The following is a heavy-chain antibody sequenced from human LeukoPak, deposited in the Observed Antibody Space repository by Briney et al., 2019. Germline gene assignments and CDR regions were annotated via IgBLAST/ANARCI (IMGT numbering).Heavy chain of an antibody. V-gene: IGHV3-11*01. CDR2: ISSSGSTI. Sequence: GGSLRLSCAASGFTFSDYYMSWIRQAPGKGLEWVSYISSSGSTIYYADSVKGRFTISRDNAKNSLYLQMNSLRAEDTALYYCAKDISFSGSYYPFDYWGQGTLVTVSS. CDR3: AKDISFSGSYYPFDY. J-gene: IGHJ4*02. D-gene: IGHD3-10*01. CDR1: GFTFSDYY.